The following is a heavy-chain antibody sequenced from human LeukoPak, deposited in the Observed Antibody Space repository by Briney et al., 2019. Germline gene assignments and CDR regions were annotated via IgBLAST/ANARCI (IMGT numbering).Heavy chain of an antibody. Sequence: GASVKVSCKASGGTFSSYAISWVRQAPGQGLEWMGGIIPIFGTANYAQKFQGRVTITADESTGTAYMELSSLRSEDTAVYYCARGPYCSGGSCYSRYYYGMDVWGKGTTVTVSS. V-gene: IGHV1-69*13. CDR2: IIPIFGTA. J-gene: IGHJ6*04. CDR1: GGTFSSYA. CDR3: ARGPYCSGGSCYSRYYYGMDV. D-gene: IGHD2-15*01.